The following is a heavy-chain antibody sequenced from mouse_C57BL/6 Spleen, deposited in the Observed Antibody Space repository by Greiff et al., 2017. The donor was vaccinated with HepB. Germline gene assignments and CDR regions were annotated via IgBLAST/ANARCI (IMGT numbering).Heavy chain of an antibody. CDR3: ARNDYPFAY. CDR2: INPGSGGT. Sequence: QVQLQQSGAELVRPGTSVKVSCKASGYAFTNYLIEWVKQRPGQGLEWIGVINPGSGGTNYNEKFKGKATLTADKSSSTAYMQLSSLTSEDSAVYFCARNDYPFAYWGQGTLVTVSA. D-gene: IGHD2-4*01. V-gene: IGHV1-54*01. J-gene: IGHJ3*01. CDR1: GYAFTNYL.